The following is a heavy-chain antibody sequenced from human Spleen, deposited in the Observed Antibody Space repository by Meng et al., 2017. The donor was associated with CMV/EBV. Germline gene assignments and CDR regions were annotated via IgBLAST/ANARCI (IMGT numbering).Heavy chain of an antibody. CDR3: ARRVPAYYFDY. J-gene: IGHJ4*02. CDR1: GFTFISYW. CDR2: IDSNGIGT. Sequence: GESLRLSCEVSGFTFISYWMHWVRQVPGKGLEWVARIDSNGIGTSYAGSVKGRFTISRDNSKNTLNLQMNSLRAEDTAVYFCARRVPAYYFDYWGQGTLVTVSS. V-gene: IGHV3-74*01.